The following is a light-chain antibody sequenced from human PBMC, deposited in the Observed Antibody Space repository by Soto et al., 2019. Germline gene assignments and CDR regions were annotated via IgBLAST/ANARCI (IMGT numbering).Light chain of an antibody. V-gene: IGKV1-5*03. CDR2: KAS. Sequence: DIQMTQSPSTLSASVGDRVTITCRASQSISSWLAWYQQKPGKAPKLLIYKASGLESGVPSRFSGSGSGTDFTLTIRSLQPDDFATYYCQQYNSYSPLTFGGGTKVEIK. CDR3: QQYNSYSPLT. CDR1: QSISSW. J-gene: IGKJ4*01.